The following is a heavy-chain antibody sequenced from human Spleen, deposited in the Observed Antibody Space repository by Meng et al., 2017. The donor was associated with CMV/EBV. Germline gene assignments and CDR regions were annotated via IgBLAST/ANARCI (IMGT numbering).Heavy chain of an antibody. CDR1: GYTFTDYY. J-gene: IGHJ3*02. D-gene: IGHD3-16*01. CDR3: ARDRGPGGASGAFDI. V-gene: IGHV1-2*02. Sequence: APVKVSCKASGYTFTDYYIQWVRQAPGQGLQWMGWINPNTGRTNYAQNFQDRVTVTRDTSINTAYMELSSLRSNDTAVYYCARDRGPGGASGAFDIWGQGTMVTVSS. CDR2: INPNTGRT.